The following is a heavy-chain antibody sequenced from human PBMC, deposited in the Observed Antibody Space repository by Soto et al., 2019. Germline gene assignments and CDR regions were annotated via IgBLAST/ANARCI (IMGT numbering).Heavy chain of an antibody. Sequence: EVQLVESGGGLVKPGGSLRLSCAASGFTFSNPWMSWVRQAPGKGLEWVGRIKSKTDGGTTDYAAPVKGRFTISRDDSKNTLYLQMNSLKTEDTAVYYCTTDQGQSYNWNDIYYYGMDVWGQGTTVTVSS. J-gene: IGHJ6*02. CDR1: GFTFSNPW. V-gene: IGHV3-15*01. D-gene: IGHD1-1*01. CDR2: IKSKTDGGTT. CDR3: TTDQGQSYNWNDIYYYGMDV.